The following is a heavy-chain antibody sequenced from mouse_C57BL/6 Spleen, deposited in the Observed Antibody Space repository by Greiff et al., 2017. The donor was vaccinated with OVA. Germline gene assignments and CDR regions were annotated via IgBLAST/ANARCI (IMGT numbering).Heavy chain of an antibody. CDR2: IDPSDSYT. CDR1: GYTFTSYW. J-gene: IGHJ1*03. V-gene: IGHV1-50*01. Sequence: VQLQQPGAELVKPGASVKLSCKASGYTFTSYWMQWVKQRPGQGLEWIGEIDPSDSYTNYNQKFKGKATLTVDTSSSTAYMQLSSLTSEDSAVYYCARGLYGNYRYFDVWGTGTTVTVSS. D-gene: IGHD2-1*01. CDR3: ARGLYGNYRYFDV.